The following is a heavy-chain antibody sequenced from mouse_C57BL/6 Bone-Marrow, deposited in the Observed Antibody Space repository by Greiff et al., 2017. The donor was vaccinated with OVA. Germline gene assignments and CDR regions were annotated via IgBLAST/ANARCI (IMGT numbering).Heavy chain of an antibody. Sequence: EVQVVESGEGLVMPGGSLKLSCAASGFTFSSYAMSWVRQTPEKRLEWVAYISSGGDYIYYADTVKGRFTISRDNARNTLYLQMSSLKSEDTAMYYCTRDGGSSVFDDWGQGTTLTVSS. CDR2: ISSGGDYI. V-gene: IGHV5-9-1*02. D-gene: IGHD1-1*01. CDR1: GFTFSSYA. CDR3: TRDGGSSVFDD. J-gene: IGHJ2*01.